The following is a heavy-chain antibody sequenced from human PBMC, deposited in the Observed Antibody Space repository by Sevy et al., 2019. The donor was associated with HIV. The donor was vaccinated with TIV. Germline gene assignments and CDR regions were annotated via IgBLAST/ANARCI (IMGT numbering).Heavy chain of an antibody. CDR2: INSGSGAI. J-gene: IGHJ4*02. D-gene: IGHD3-16*02. CDR3: VRTVSGTFRYDDY. CDR1: GFMFNSYS. Sequence: GGSLRLSCAASGFMFNSYSMNWVRQAPGTGLEWLSYINSGSGAISYSDSVKGRFTISRDNAKNSLYLQMNSLRAEDTAVYYCVRTVSGTFRYDDYWGQGTLVTVSS. V-gene: IGHV3-48*01.